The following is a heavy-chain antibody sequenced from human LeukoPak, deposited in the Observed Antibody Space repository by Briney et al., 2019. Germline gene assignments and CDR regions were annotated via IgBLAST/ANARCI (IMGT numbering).Heavy chain of an antibody. Sequence: GGSLRLSCAAPGFTFSNASMSWVRQAPGKGLEWVGRIKSKTDGGTTDYAAPVKGRFTISRDDSKYKLYLQMNSLKTEDTAVYYCLRGLNTPSDYWGQGTLVTVSS. V-gene: IGHV3-15*01. CDR1: GFTFSNAS. CDR3: LRGLNTPSDY. CDR2: IKSKTDGGTT. J-gene: IGHJ4*02. D-gene: IGHD2-2*02.